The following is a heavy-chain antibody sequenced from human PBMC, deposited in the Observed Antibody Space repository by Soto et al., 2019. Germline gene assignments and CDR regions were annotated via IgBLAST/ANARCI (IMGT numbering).Heavy chain of an antibody. CDR3: ARKYYYDSSGYFGGMDV. V-gene: IGHV1-69*13. CDR2: IIPSFGTA. D-gene: IGHD3-22*01. Sequence: SVKVSCKASGGTFSSYAISWLRQAAGQGLEWMGGIIPSFGTANYAQKFQGRVTITADESTSTAYMELSSLRSEDTAVYYCARKYYYDSSGYFGGMDVWGQGTTVTVSS. CDR1: GGTFSSYA. J-gene: IGHJ6*02.